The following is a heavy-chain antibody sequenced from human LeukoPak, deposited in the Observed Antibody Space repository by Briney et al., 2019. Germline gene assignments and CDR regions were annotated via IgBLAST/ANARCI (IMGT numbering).Heavy chain of an antibody. CDR2: IYYSGST. Sequence: SETLSLTCTVSGGSISSYYWSWIRQPPGEGLEWIGYIYYSGSTNYNPSLKSRVTMSVDTSKNQFSLKLSSVTAADTAVYYCARDEDCSSTSCWGPHYDYWGQGTLVTVSS. CDR1: GGSISSYY. CDR3: ARDEDCSSTSCWGPHYDY. V-gene: IGHV4-59*12. D-gene: IGHD2-2*01. J-gene: IGHJ4*02.